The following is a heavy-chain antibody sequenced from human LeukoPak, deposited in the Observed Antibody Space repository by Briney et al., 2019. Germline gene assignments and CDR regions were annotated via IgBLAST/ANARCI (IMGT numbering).Heavy chain of an antibody. D-gene: IGHD3/OR15-3a*01. CDR1: GGSISSGGYY. Sequence: SETLSLTCTVSGGSISSGGYYWSWIRQHPGKGLEWIGYIYYSGSTYYNPSLKSRVTISVDTSKNQFSLKLSSVTAADTAVYHCARDFLGTGPDAFDIWGQGTMVTVSS. CDR3: ARDFLGTGPDAFDI. J-gene: IGHJ3*02. CDR2: IYYSGST. V-gene: IGHV4-31*03.